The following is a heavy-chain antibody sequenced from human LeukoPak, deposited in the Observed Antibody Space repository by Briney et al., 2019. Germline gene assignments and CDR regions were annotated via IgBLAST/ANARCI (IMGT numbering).Heavy chain of an antibody. CDR1: GFTFSNYA. Sequence: PGRSLRLSCAASGFTFSNYAMHWVRQAPGKGLEWGAIISYDGSSKYYADSVKGRFTISRDNSKNTLYLQMNSLGPEDTAMYYCAKVRVVFNWNYAYYFDYWGQGTLVTVSS. J-gene: IGHJ4*02. CDR2: ISYDGSSK. V-gene: IGHV3-30*18. D-gene: IGHD1-7*01. CDR3: AKVRVVFNWNYAYYFDY.